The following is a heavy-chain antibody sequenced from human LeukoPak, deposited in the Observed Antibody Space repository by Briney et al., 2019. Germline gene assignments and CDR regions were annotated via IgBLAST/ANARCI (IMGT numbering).Heavy chain of an antibody. CDR1: GFTFSNAW. D-gene: IGHD2-21*02. Sequence: PGGSLRLSCSASGFTFSNAWMNWVRQAPGKGLEWVGRIKSKTDGGTTDYAAPVKGRFTISRDDSKNTLYLQMNSLKTEDTAVYYCTTDGNIVVVTLSSWGQGTLVTVSS. V-gene: IGHV3-15*07. CDR3: TTDGNIVVVTLSS. J-gene: IGHJ5*02. CDR2: IKSKTDGGTT.